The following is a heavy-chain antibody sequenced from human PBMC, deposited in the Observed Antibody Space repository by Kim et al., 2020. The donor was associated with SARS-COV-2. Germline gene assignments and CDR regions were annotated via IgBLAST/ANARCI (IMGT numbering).Heavy chain of an antibody. V-gene: IGHV4-30-4*01. J-gene: IGHJ5*02. CDR3: ARGYQLLSRRGWFDP. D-gene: IGHD2-2*01. CDR2: IYYSGST. CDR1: GGSISSGDYY. Sequence: SETLSLTCTVSGGSISSGDYYWSWIRQPPGKGLEWIGYIYYSGSTYYNPSLKSRVTISVDTSKNQFSLKLSSVTAADTAVYYCARGYQLLSRRGWFDPWGQGTLVTVSS.